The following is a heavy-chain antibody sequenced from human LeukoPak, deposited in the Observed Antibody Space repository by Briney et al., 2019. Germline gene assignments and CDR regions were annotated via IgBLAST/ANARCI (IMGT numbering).Heavy chain of an antibody. J-gene: IGHJ5*02. CDR2: IYYSGST. V-gene: IGHV4-59*08. Sequence: QPSETLFLTCSVSGGSISSYYWSWIRQPPGKGLEWIGYIYYSGSTNYTPSLKSRVTISVDTSKNQFSLKPSSVTAGDTAVYYCARQGDSSSRWFDAWGQGTLVTVSS. CDR1: GGSISSYY. D-gene: IGHD6-13*01. CDR3: ARQGDSSSRWFDA.